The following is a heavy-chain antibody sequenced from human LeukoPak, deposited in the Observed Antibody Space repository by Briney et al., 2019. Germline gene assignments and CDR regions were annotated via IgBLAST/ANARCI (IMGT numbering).Heavy chain of an antibody. J-gene: IGHJ5*02. Sequence: GASVKVSCKASGYTFTSYGISWVRQAPGQELGWMGRINPNSGGTNYAQKFQGRVTMTTDTSMSTAYMELSRLTSDDTAVYYCARAGGRSWFDPWGQGTLVTVSS. V-gene: IGHV1-2*06. CDR2: INPNSGGT. CDR3: ARAGGRSWFDP. CDR1: GYTFTSYG.